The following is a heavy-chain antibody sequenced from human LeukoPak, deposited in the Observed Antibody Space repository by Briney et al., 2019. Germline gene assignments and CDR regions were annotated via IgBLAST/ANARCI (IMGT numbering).Heavy chain of an antibody. J-gene: IGHJ4*02. V-gene: IGHV3-23*01. CDR2: ISGSGGST. Sequence: GGSLRLSCAVSGFSFSSYAMSWVRQAPGKGLEWVSAISGSGGSTYYADSVKGRFTISRDNSKNTLYLQMNSLRAEDTAVYYCAKAVTMIVVAPGYWGQGTLVTVSS. CDR3: AKAVTMIVVAPGY. D-gene: IGHD3-22*01. CDR1: GFSFSSYA.